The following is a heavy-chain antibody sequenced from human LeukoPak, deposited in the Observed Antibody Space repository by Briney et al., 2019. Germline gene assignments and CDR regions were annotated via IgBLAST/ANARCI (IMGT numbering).Heavy chain of an antibody. J-gene: IGHJ4*02. D-gene: IGHD3-16*01. CDR2: ISGNGGST. V-gene: IGHV3-23*01. CDR3: AKATGAFSYDTPDY. CDR1: GFTFSSYD. Sequence: GGSLRLSCAASGFTFSSYDMTWVRQAPGEGLEWVSAISGNGGSTYYADSVRGRFTISRDNSKNTLYLQMNSLRAEDTAVYYCAKATGAFSYDTPDYWGQGTLVTVSS.